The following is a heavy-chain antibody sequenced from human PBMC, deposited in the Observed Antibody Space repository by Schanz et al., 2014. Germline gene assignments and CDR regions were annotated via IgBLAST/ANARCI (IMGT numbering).Heavy chain of an antibody. CDR3: ARPLGPNYYYYGLDV. CDR1: GFSFSDYG. J-gene: IGHJ6*02. V-gene: IGHV3-30*03. Sequence: QVQLVESGGGVVQPGRSLRLSCAGSGFSFSDYGMHWVRQAPGKGLEWVAVISYDGSNKYYADSVKGRFTISRDTAENSVYLQMNSLRAEDTAVYYCARPLGPNYYYYGLDVWGQGTTVTVSS. CDR2: ISYDGSNK.